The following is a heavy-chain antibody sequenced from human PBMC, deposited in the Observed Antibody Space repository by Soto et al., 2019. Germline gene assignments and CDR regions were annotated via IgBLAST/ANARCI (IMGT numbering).Heavy chain of an antibody. CDR3: TTDAPHFDWLHFDY. V-gene: IGHV3-15*07. CDR1: GFTFSNAW. J-gene: IGHJ4*02. CDR2: IKSKTDGGTT. D-gene: IGHD3-9*01. Sequence: PGGSLRLSCAAFGFTFSNAWMNWVRQAPGKGLEWVGRIKSKTDGGTTDYAAPVKGRFTISRDDSKNTLYLQMNSLKTEDTAVYYCTTDAPHFDWLHFDYWGQGTLVTVSS.